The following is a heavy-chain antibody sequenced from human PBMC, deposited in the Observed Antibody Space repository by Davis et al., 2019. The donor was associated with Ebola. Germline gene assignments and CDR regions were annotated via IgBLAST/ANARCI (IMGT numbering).Heavy chain of an antibody. Sequence: GGSLRLSCAASGFTFSDYYMSWIRQAPGKGLEWVANIKQDGSEKYYVDSVKGRFTISRDNAKNSLYLQMNSLRAEDTAVYYCARPSGGRGYWGQGTLVTVSS. J-gene: IGHJ4*02. CDR1: GFTFSDYY. CDR2: IKQDGSEK. CDR3: ARPSGGRGY. D-gene: IGHD2-15*01. V-gene: IGHV3-7*01.